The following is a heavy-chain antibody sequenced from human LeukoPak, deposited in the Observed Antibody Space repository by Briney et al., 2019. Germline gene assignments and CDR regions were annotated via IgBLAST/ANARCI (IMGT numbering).Heavy chain of an antibody. CDR2: IYYSGST. CDR3: ARHYKSAYCGGDCYSLFDY. Sequence: SETLSLTCTVSGGXISSYYWSWIRQPPGKGLEWIGYIYYSGSTNYNPSLKSRVTISVDTSKNQFSLKLSSVTAADTAVYYCARHYKSAYCGGDCYSLFDYWGQGTLVTVSS. D-gene: IGHD2-21*02. V-gene: IGHV4-59*08. J-gene: IGHJ4*02. CDR1: GGXISSYY.